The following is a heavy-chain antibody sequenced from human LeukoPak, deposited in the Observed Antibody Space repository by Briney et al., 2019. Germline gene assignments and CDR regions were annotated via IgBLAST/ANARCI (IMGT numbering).Heavy chain of an antibody. V-gene: IGHV3-23*01. Sequence: GGSLRLSCAGSGFTFSSYGMSWVRQAPGKGLEWVSCIRGSGTSTYYADSVKGRFTISRDNSKNTLYLQMNSLRAEDTAVYYCARVTYGSGTYGAFDYWGQGTLVTVSS. CDR2: IRGSGTST. CDR1: GFTFSSYG. CDR3: ARVTYGSGTYGAFDY. J-gene: IGHJ4*02. D-gene: IGHD3-10*01.